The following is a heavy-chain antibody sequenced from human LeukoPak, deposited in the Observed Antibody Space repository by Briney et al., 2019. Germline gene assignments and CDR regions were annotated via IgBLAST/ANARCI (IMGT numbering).Heavy chain of an antibody. CDR3: AIGENYYGSGSYW. CDR1: GFTFSSDG. V-gene: IGHV3-33*01. CDR2: IWYDGSNK. J-gene: IGHJ4*02. Sequence: PGGSLRLSCAAAGFTFSSDGMHWGCQAPGKGLEWVAVIWYDGSNKYYADSVKGRFTISRDNSKNTLYLQMNSLRAEDTAVYYCAIGENYYGSGSYWWGQGTLVTVSS. D-gene: IGHD3-10*01.